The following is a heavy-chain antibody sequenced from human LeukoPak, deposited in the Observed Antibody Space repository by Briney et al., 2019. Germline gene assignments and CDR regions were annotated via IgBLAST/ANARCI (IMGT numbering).Heavy chain of an antibody. J-gene: IGHJ4*02. D-gene: IGHD1-26*01. CDR1: GYTFTRYN. Sequence: ASVEVSCKASGYTFTRYNMHWVRQAPGQGLEWMGIINPSGGGTTYAHKFQGRVTMTRDTSTSTVYMELSSLRSEDTAVYYCAAGYGGSYYVYWGQGTLVTVSS. V-gene: IGHV1-46*01. CDR3: AAGYGGSYYVY. CDR2: INPSGGGT.